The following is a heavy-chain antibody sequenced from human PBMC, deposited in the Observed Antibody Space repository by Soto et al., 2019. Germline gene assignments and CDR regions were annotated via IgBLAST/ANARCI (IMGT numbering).Heavy chain of an antibody. J-gene: IGHJ4*02. D-gene: IGHD6-19*01. V-gene: IGHV3-33*01. Sequence: GGSLRLSCAASGFTFSSYGMHWVRQAPGKGLEWVAVIWYDGSNKYYADSVKGRFTISRDNSKNTLYLQMNSLRAEDTALYYCARESSIRVAVAGPDYWGQGTLVTVSS. CDR2: IWYDGSNK. CDR3: ARESSIRVAVAGPDY. CDR1: GFTFSSYG.